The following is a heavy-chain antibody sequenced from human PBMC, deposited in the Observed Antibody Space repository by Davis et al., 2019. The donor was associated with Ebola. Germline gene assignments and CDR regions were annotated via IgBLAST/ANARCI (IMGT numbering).Heavy chain of an antibody. V-gene: IGHV4-31*03. D-gene: IGHD3-22*01. CDR2: IYDSGST. J-gene: IGHJ3*02. Sequence: SETLSLTCTVSGGSISSGDYYWSWIRQHPGKGLEFIGYIYDSGSTYYTPSLQSRVTMSIDTSKSQFSLTLKSLTAADTAVYYCARGSETYYYDSSGYYRTLGDAFDIWGQGTMVTVSS. CDR3: ARGSETYYYDSSGYYRTLGDAFDI. CDR1: GGSISSGDYY.